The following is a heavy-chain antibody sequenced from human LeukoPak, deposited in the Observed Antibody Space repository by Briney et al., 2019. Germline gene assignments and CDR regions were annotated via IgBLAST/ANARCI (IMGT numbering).Heavy chain of an antibody. J-gene: IGHJ5*02. CDR3: ARRKCIAAVGTKGGWFDP. D-gene: IGHD6-13*01. Sequence: PSETLSLTCAVYGGSFSGYYWSWIRQPPGKGLEWIGEINHSGSTNYNTSLKSRVTISVATSTNQSSLKLRSVSVADPAVYYWARRKCIAAVGTKGGWFDPWGQGTLVTVSS. CDR2: INHSGST. V-gene: IGHV4-34*01. CDR1: GGSFSGYY.